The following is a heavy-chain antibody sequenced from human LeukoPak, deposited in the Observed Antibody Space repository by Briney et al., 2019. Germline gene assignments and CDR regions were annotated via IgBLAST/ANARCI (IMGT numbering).Heavy chain of an antibody. D-gene: IGHD3-9*01. J-gene: IGHJ4*02. CDR1: GFSLSTSGVG. CDR2: TYWDDDK. Sequence: SGPTLVNPTQTLTLTCTFSGFSLSTSGVGVGWIRQPPGKALEWLALTYWDDDKRYSPSLKSRLTITKDTSKNQVVLTMTNMDPVDTATYYCARSPYYDILTGSRGTFDYWGQGTLVTVSS. CDR3: ARSPYYDILTGSRGTFDY. V-gene: IGHV2-5*02.